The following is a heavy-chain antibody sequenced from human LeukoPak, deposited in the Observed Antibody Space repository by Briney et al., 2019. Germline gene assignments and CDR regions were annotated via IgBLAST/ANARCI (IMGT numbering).Heavy chain of an antibody. V-gene: IGHV3-33*01. D-gene: IGHD6-19*01. CDR3: TRASAVAGPNYGMDV. CDR1: GFTFSSYG. Sequence: GGSLRLSCAASGFTFSSYGMHWVRQAPGKGLEWVAVIWYDESNENYADSVKGRFTISRDNSKNTLYLQMNSLRAEDTAVFYCTRASAVAGPNYGMDVWGQGT. J-gene: IGHJ6*02. CDR2: IWYDESNE.